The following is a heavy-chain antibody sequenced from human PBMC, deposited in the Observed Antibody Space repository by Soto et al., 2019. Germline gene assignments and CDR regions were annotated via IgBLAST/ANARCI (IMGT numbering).Heavy chain of an antibody. CDR3: ARVASGVIVDDAFDI. CDR1: GGSVSSGSYY. V-gene: IGHV4-61*01. Sequence: SETLSLTCTVSGGSVSSGSYYWSWIRQPPGKGLEWIGYIYYSGSTNYNPSLKSRVTISVDTSKNQFSLKLSSVTAADTAVYCCARVASGVIVDDAFDIWCQETMLTV. CDR2: IYYSGST. D-gene: IGHD3-16*02. J-gene: IGHJ3*02.